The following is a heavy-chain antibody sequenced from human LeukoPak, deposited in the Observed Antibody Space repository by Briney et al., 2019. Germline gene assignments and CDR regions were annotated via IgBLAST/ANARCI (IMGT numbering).Heavy chain of an antibody. D-gene: IGHD3-22*01. CDR2: IKSKTDDGTT. J-gene: IGHJ4*02. CDR3: IVVVVTANYY. V-gene: IGHV3-15*01. Sequence: GGPLTLSCAASGFTFSIPWMSWLRPAPGKGLEWVGRIKSKTDDGTTDYPAPVKGRFTISSDDSTHTLYLQMNSLKTEDTAVYYIIVVVVTANYYCGERILVTVSS. CDR1: GFTFSIPW.